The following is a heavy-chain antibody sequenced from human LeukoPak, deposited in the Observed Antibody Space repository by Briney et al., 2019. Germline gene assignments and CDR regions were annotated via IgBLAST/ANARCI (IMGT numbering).Heavy chain of an antibody. J-gene: IGHJ4*02. CDR2: ISSSSSYI. CDR3: ARDEEGAAAGTFDY. CDR1: GFTFSSYS. V-gene: IGHV3-21*01. Sequence: GGSLRLSCAASGFTFSSYSMNWVRQAPGKGLEWVSSISSSSSYIYYADSVKGRFTISRDNAKNSLYLQMNSLRAEDTAVYYCARDEEGAAAGTFDYWGQGTLVTVSS. D-gene: IGHD6-13*01.